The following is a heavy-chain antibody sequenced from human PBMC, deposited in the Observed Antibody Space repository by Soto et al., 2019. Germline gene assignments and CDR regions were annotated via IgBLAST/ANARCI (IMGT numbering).Heavy chain of an antibody. CDR2: ISYDGSNK. D-gene: IGHD6-19*01. V-gene: IGHV3-30*18. CDR3: AKGSIAVAGTDYYGMDV. CDR1: GFTFSSYG. J-gene: IGHJ6*02. Sequence: GGSLRLSCAASGFTFSSYGMHWVRQAPGKGLEWVAVISYDGSNKYYADSVKGRFTISRDNSKNTLYLQMNSLRAEDTAVYYCAKGSIAVAGTDYYGMDVWGQGTTVTVSS.